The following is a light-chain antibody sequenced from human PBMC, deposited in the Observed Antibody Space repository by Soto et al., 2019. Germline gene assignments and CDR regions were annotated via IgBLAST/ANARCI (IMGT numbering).Light chain of an antibody. CDR3: QQYNNWPLT. J-gene: IGKJ4*01. CDR1: QGIASN. CDR2: GAS. V-gene: IGKV3-15*01. Sequence: VMTQSPATLSVSPGERVTLSCRASQGIASNLAWYQQKPGQAPRLLIYGASTRATGIPASFSGSESGTEVTLTISSLQSEDFAVYYCQQYNNWPLTFGGGTKVEIK.